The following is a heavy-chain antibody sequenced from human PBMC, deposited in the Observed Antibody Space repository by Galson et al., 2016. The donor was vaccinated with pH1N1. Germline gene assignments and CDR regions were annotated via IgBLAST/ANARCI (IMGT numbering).Heavy chain of an antibody. Sequence: SVKVSCKASGYTFTSYYMHWVRQAPGQGLEWMGLIIPNSGDTNYAKKFQGRVTMTRDTSISAAYMELTRLTSDDTAVYYCVRELRGGTFDVWGQGTMVTVSS. CDR2: IIPNSGDT. D-gene: IGHD3-16*01. CDR1: GYTFTSYY. V-gene: IGHV1-2*02. CDR3: VRELRGGTFDV. J-gene: IGHJ3*01.